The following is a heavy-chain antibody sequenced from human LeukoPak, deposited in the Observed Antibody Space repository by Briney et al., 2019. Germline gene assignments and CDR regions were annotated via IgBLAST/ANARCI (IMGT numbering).Heavy chain of an antibody. Sequence: SGTLSLTCDVSGGXISRTNWWSWVRQSPGQGLEWIGEISLSGRTNYNPSLQSRVTMSLDESKNQLSLDLASVTAADTAVYYCSRESGAFSPFGYWGQGTLVTVHS. D-gene: IGHD1-26*01. V-gene: IGHV4-4*02. CDR2: ISLSGRT. CDR3: SRESGAFSPFGY. CDR1: GGXISRTNW. J-gene: IGHJ4*02.